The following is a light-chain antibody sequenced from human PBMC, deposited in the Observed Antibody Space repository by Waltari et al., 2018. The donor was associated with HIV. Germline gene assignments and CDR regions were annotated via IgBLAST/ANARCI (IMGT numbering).Light chain of an antibody. CDR1: SSDVGGYNY. CDR2: EVS. CDR3: SAYAGSSNVL. Sequence: QSALTQPPSASGSPGQSVTISCTGTSSDVGGYNYVSWYQQHPGKAPKLMIYEVSKRPSGCLDCFPVSKSGNTAYLTVSGLEVEDGAEYYCSAYAGSSNVLFGGGTKLTVL. J-gene: IGLJ2*01. V-gene: IGLV2-8*01.